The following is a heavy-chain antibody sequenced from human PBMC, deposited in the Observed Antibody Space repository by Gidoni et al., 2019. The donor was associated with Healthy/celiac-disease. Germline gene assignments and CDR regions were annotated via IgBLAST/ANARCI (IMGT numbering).Heavy chain of an antibody. J-gene: IGHJ4*02. D-gene: IGHD3-10*01. CDR3: ARGLGYGSVFDY. CDR1: GFTFISYW. Sequence: EVQLVESGGGLVQPGGSLRLSCAASGFTFISYWMSWVRQAPGTGLEWVANIKQDGSEKYYVDSVKGRFTISRDNAKNSLYLQMNSLRAEDTAVYYCARGLGYGSVFDYWGQGTLVTVSS. V-gene: IGHV3-7*04. CDR2: IKQDGSEK.